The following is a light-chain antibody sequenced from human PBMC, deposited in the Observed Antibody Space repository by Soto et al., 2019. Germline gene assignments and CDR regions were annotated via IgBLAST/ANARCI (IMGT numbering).Light chain of an antibody. CDR2: DN. CDR1: SSNIGSNP. J-gene: IGLJ2*01. V-gene: IGLV1-44*01. CDR3: AAWDASLNGVV. Sequence: QAVVTQPPSASGTPGLRVTFACSGSSSNIGSNPVSWYQLLPGTAPKLLIYDNERPSGVPDRFSGSKSGTSASLALSGLHSEDEADYYCAAWDASLNGVVFGGGTKLTVL.